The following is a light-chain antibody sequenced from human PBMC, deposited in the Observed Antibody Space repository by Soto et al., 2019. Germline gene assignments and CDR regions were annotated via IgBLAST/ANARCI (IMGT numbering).Light chain of an antibody. CDR2: EVN. CDR1: SSDVGAYKY. V-gene: IGLV2-14*03. CDR3: SSYTRQSTYV. Sequence: QSALTQPASVSGSPGQSITISCTGTSSDVGAYKYVSWFQQYPGKVSKLIIYEVNDRPSGVSNRFSASKSGNTASLTISGLQAEDEADYYCSSYTRQSTYVFGTGTKLTVL. J-gene: IGLJ1*01.